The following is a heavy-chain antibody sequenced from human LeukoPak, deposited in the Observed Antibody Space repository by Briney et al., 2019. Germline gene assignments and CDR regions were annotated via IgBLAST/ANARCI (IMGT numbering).Heavy chain of an antibody. D-gene: IGHD1-1*01. CDR1: GYTFTGYY. Sequence: GASVKVSCKASGYTFTGYYIDWVRQAPGQGLEWMGVINPSGGSTRYAQKFQGRVTMTGDPSTRTVYMELSSLTSDDTAVYYCARGTTDDYWGQGTLVTVSS. V-gene: IGHV1-46*01. CDR3: ARGTTDDY. J-gene: IGHJ4*02. CDR2: INPSGGST.